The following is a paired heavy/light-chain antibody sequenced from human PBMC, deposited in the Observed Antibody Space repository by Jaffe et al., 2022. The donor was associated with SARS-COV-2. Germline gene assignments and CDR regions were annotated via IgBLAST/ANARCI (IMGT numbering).Light chain of an antibody. Sequence: DIQMTQSPSSVSASVGDRVTITCRASQGISSWLAWYQQKPGKAPKLLIYAASSLQSGVPSRFSGSGSGTDFTLTISSLQPEDFATYYCQQANSPPTFGQGTKLEIK. CDR1: QGISSW. CDR2: AAS. CDR3: QQANSPPT. V-gene: IGKV1-12*01. J-gene: IGKJ2*01.
Heavy chain of an antibody. J-gene: IGHJ6*02. CDR2: IKSKTDGGTT. CDR1: GFTFSNAW. V-gene: IGHV3-15*01. CDR3: TTMYYDILTGYYKPYYYYGMDV. D-gene: IGHD3-9*01. Sequence: EVQLVESGGGLVKPGGSLRLSCAASGFTFSNAWMSWVRQAPGKGLEWVGRIKSKTDGGTTDYAAPVKGRFTISRDDSKNTLYLQMNSLKTEDTAVYYCTTMYYDILTGYYKPYYYYGMDVWGQGTTVTVSS.